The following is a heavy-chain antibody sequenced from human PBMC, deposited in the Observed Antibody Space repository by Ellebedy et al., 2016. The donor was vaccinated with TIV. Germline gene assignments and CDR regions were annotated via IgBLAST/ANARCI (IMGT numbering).Heavy chain of an antibody. Sequence: SETLSLXXAVYGGSFSGYYWSWIRQPPGKGLEWIGEINHSGSTNYNPSLKSRVTISVDTSKNQFSLKLSSVTAADTAVYYCARGPYGDRDFDYWGQGTLVTVSS. J-gene: IGHJ4*02. CDR3: ARGPYGDRDFDY. V-gene: IGHV4-34*01. CDR2: INHSGST. CDR1: GGSFSGYY. D-gene: IGHD4-17*01.